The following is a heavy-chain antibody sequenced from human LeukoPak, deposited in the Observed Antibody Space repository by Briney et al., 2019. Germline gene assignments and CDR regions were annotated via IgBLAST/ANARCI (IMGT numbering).Heavy chain of an antibody. V-gene: IGHV3-74*01. J-gene: IGHJ3*02. D-gene: IGHD7-27*01. CDR3: AREDWGWAAFDI. Sequence: GSLRLSCTASGFTFSNYWIHWVRQAPEKGLVWVSRISADGSITNCADSVKGRFTISRDNAENTLYLQMNSLRADDTAVYYCAREDWGWAAFDIWGQGTMVTVSS. CDR1: GFTFSNYW. CDR2: ISADGSIT.